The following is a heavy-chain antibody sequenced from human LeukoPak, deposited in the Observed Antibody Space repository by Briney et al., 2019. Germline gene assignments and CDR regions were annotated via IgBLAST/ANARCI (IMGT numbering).Heavy chain of an antibody. D-gene: IGHD1-26*01. CDR1: GYSISSGYY. V-gene: IGHV4-38-2*02. Sequence: PSETLSLTCTVSGYSISSGYYWGWIRQPPGKGLEWIGSIYHSGSTYYNPSLKSRVTISVDTSKNQFSLKLSSVTAADTAVYYCAIETGSIVGATSALDYWGQGTLVTVSS. J-gene: IGHJ4*02. CDR3: AIETGSIVGATSALDY. CDR2: IYHSGST.